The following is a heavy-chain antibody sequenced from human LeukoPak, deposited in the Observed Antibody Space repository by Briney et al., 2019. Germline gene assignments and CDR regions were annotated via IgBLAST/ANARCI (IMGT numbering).Heavy chain of an antibody. CDR3: ARDPLGSNWFDP. Sequence: KPSETLSLTCTVSGGSLGSHYWSWIRQSPGKGLEWIGYIYYTGSTNYNPSLKSRVTISVDTSKNQFSLKLTSVTAADTAVYCCARDPLGSNWFDPWGQGTLVTVSS. V-gene: IGHV4-59*11. J-gene: IGHJ5*02. CDR1: GGSLGSHY. CDR2: IYYTGST. D-gene: IGHD1-26*01.